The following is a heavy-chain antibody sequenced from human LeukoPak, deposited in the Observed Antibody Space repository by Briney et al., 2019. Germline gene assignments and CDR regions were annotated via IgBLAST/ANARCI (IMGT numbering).Heavy chain of an antibody. CDR1: GYSFISYG. D-gene: IGHD3-3*01. CDR3: ARWGPDFWSDYYPFDN. Sequence: GASVKVSCKASGYSFISYGISWVRQAPGQGLEWMGWISGHNGQTSYAQKLQGRVTMTTETSTSTVYMELRSLRSDDTAVYYCARWGPDFWSDYYPFDNWGQGTLVIVSS. J-gene: IGHJ4*02. V-gene: IGHV1-18*01. CDR2: ISGHNGQT.